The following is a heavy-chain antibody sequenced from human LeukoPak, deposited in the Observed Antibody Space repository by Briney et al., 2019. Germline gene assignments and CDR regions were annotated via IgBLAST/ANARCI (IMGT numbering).Heavy chain of an antibody. CDR3: ARGRPVDIYNWFDP. CDR1: GGTFSSYS. CDR2: IIPIFGTA. Sequence: GASVKVSCKASGGTFSSYSISWVRQAPGQGLEWMGGIIPIFGTAHYAQKFQGRVTITADASTSTAYMELSSLRSEDTAVYYCARGRPVDIYNWFDPWGQGTLVTVSS. D-gene: IGHD3-9*01. J-gene: IGHJ5*02. V-gene: IGHV1-69*01.